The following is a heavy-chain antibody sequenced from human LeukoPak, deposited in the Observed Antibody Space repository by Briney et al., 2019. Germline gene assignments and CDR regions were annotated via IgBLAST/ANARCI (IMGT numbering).Heavy chain of an antibody. Sequence: GGSLRLSCAASGFTFSSYAMSWVRQAPGKGLEWVSSIGASGGTYYADSVEGRFTRSRDNSTKTLYLQMNSLRAEDTAVYYCANRGRHYFDYWGQGTLAT. J-gene: IGHJ4*01. CDR1: GFTFSSYA. CDR2: IGASGGT. V-gene: IGHV3-23*01. D-gene: IGHD3-16*01. CDR3: ANRGRHYFDY.